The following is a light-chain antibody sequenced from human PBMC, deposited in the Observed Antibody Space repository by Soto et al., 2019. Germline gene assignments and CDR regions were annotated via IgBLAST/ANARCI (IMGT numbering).Light chain of an antibody. V-gene: IGKV3-15*01. CDR1: QSVSNN. J-gene: IGKJ1*01. Sequence: EIVLTQSPGTLSLSPGERAPLSCRASQSVSNNYLAWYQQKPGQAPRLLIHGASTRATGIPARFSGSGSGTEFTLTISSLQSEDFAVYYCQQYSDWRPQFGQGTKVDIK. CDR3: QQYSDWRPQ. CDR2: GAS.